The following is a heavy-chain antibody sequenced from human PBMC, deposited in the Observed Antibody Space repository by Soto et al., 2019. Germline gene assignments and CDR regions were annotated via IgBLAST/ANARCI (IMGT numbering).Heavy chain of an antibody. V-gene: IGHV1-18*04. Sequence: QVQLVQSGAEVKKPGASVKVSCKASGYTFTSYGISWLRQAPGQGLEWMGWISAYNGKTNYAQKLQGRVTMTTDTPTSTAYMELRSLRSDDTAVYYCASDWRIAARPPDDYWGQGTLVTVSS. CDR1: GYTFTSYG. CDR2: ISAYNGKT. D-gene: IGHD6-6*01. CDR3: ASDWRIAARPPDDY. J-gene: IGHJ4*02.